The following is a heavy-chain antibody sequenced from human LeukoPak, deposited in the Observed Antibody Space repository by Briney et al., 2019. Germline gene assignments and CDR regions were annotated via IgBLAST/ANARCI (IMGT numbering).Heavy chain of an antibody. CDR2: IYHRGSA. D-gene: IGHD5-18*01. J-gene: IGHJ4*02. Sequence: PSETLSLTCTVSGGSISSYYWTWIRQPPGKGLEWIGYIYHRGSANYNPSLKSRVTISVDTSKNQFSLTLTSVTAADAAVYYCARHAAGVVDTAMVKDYWGQGTLVTVSS. V-gene: IGHV4-59*01. CDR3: ARHAAGVVDTAMVKDY. CDR1: GGSISSYY.